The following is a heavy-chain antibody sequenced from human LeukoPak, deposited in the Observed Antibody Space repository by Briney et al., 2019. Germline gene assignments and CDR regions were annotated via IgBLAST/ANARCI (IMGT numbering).Heavy chain of an antibody. J-gene: IGHJ4*02. CDR2: IKSKTDGGTT. D-gene: IGHD3-9*01. V-gene: IGHV3-15*01. CDR3: TTEYYDILTGYFPIDY. Sequence: GGSLRLSCAASGFTFSNAWMSWVRQAPGKGLEWVGRIKSKTDGGTTDYAAPVKGRFTISRDDSKYTLYLQMNSLKTEDTAVYYCTTEYYDILTGYFPIDYWGQGTLVTVSS. CDR1: GFTFSNAW.